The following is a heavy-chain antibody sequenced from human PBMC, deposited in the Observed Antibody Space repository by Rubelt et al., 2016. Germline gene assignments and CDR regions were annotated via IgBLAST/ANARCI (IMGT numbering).Heavy chain of an antibody. CDR3: ARDITMVRADV. D-gene: IGHD3-10*01. J-gene: IGHJ6*02. V-gene: IGHV4-34*01. Sequence: QVQLQQWGAGLLKPSETLSLTCAVYGGSFSGYYWSWIRQPPGKGLEWIGEINHSGSTNYNPSLKSRVTISVDTSKNQFSLKLSSVTAADTAVYYCARDITMVRADVWGQGTTVTVSS. CDR2: INHSGST. CDR1: GGSFSGYY.